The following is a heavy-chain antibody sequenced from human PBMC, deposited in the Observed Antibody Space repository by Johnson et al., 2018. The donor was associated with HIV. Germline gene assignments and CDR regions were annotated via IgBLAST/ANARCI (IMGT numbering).Heavy chain of an antibody. CDR1: GFTFSNFG. J-gene: IGHJ3*02. Sequence: VQLVESGGGVVQPGRSLRLSCATSGFTFSNFGMHWVRQAPGKGLEWVANIKQDGSEKYYVDSVKGRFTISRDNAKNSLYLQMNSLKTEDTAVYYCAGGIDGSAQNSDAFDNWGQGTMVTVSS. V-gene: IGHV3-7*03. D-gene: IGHD5-24*01. CDR2: IKQDGSEK. CDR3: AGGIDGSAQNSDAFDN.